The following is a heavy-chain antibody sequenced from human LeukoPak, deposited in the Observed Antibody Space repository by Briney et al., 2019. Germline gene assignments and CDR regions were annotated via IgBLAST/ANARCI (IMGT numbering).Heavy chain of an antibody. V-gene: IGHV3-74*01. CDR3: ARDRGPRTGFMVREAYDY. CDR1: GFTFSDYW. J-gene: IGHJ4*02. CDR2: INTDGSIT. Sequence: GGSLRLSCAASGFTFSDYWIHWVRQAPGKGLVWVSRINTDGSITNYADSVKGRFSISRDNAKNTLYLQTSSLRAEDTAVYYCARDRGPRTGFMVREAYDYWGQGTLVTVSS. D-gene: IGHD3-10*01.